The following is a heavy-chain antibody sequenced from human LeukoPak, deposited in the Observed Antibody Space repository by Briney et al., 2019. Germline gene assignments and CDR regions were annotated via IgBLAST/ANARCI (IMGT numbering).Heavy chain of an antibody. J-gene: IGHJ4*02. CDR2: IYSDGTT. D-gene: IGHD6-19*01. CDR3: ARLSSGWYGDY. Sequence: PSETLSLTCSVSGASTTSYYWNWIRQAPGKGLEWIGYIYSDGTTSYSPSLRSRVTISIDTSRNQFSLKLSSVTAADTAVYYCARLSSGWYGDYWGQGTLVTVSS. CDR1: GASTTSYY. V-gene: IGHV4-59*01.